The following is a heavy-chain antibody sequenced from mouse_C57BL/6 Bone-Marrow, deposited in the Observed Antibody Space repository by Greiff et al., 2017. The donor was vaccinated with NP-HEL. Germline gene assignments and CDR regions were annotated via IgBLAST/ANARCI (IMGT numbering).Heavy chain of an antibody. CDR1: GYTFTSYD. D-gene: IGHD1-1*01. CDR2: IYPRDGST. V-gene: IGHV1-85*01. Sequence: VQLQESGPELVKPGASVKLSCKASGYTFTSYDINWVKQRPGQGLEWIGWIYPRDGSTTYNEKFKGQATLTVDTSSSTAYMELHSLTSEDSAVYFCARSRGSSHFDYWGQGTTLTVSS. J-gene: IGHJ2*01. CDR3: ARSRGSSHFDY.